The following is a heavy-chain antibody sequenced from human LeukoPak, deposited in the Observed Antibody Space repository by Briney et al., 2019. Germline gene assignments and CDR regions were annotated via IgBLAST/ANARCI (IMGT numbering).Heavy chain of an antibody. CDR3: ARALKPWDAFDI. V-gene: IGHV3-33*01. CDR2: IWYDGSNK. J-gene: IGHJ3*02. CDR1: GFTFSSYG. Sequence: GGSLRLSCAASGFTFSSYGMHWVRQAPGKGLEWVAVIWYDGSNKYYADSVKGRFTISRDNSKNTLYLQMNSLRAEDTAVYYCARALKPWDAFDIWGQGTMVTVSS.